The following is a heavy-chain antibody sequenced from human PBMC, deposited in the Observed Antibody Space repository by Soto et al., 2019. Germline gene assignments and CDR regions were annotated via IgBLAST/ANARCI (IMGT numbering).Heavy chain of an antibody. CDR2: IVASGGIT. Sequence: EVQLLESGGGLAQPGGSLRLSCAASGFTFSSYPMSWVRQAPGQGLEWVSGIVASGGITYYADSVKGRFTISRDNSKNTLYLQMSGLRTEATVVYYCAKYSAATIRVGYDYWGQGTLVTVSS. V-gene: IGHV3-23*01. CDR1: GFTFSSYP. CDR3: AKYSAATIRVGYDY. D-gene: IGHD5-12*01. J-gene: IGHJ4*02.